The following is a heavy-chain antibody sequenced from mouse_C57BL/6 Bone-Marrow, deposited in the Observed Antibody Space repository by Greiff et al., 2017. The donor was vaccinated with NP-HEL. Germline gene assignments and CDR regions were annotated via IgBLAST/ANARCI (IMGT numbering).Heavy chain of an antibody. CDR2: IDPNSGGT. D-gene: IGHD2-3*01. Sequence: QVQLQQSGAELVKPGASVKLSCKASGYTFTSYWMHWVKQRPGRGLEWIGRIDPNSGGTKYNEKFKSKATLTVDKPSSTAYMQLSSLTSEDSAVYYCARGDDDGSYYAMDYWGQGTSVTVSS. CDR1: GYTFTSYW. CDR3: ARGDDDGSYYAMDY. V-gene: IGHV1-72*01. J-gene: IGHJ4*01.